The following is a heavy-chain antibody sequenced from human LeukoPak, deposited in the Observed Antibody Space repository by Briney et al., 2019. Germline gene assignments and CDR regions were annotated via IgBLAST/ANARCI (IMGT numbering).Heavy chain of an antibody. CDR1: GFTFSSYS. Sequence: GGSLRLSCAASGFTFSSYSMTWVRQAPGKGLEWVSSISTSSSYIYYADSLKGRFTISRDNAKNSLYLQMNSLRAEDTAVYYCARGARITIFGVVKDAFDIWGQGTMVTVSS. J-gene: IGHJ3*02. V-gene: IGHV3-21*01. CDR2: ISTSSSYI. D-gene: IGHD3-3*01. CDR3: ARGARITIFGVVKDAFDI.